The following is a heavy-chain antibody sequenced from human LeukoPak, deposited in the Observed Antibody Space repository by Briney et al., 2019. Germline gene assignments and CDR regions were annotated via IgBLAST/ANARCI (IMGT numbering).Heavy chain of an antibody. CDR1: GFTFSSYG. J-gene: IGHJ4*02. CDR2: IWYDGTNK. Sequence: GRSLRLSCAASGFTFSSYGMHWVRQAPGKGLEWVAVIWYDGTNKYHADSVKGRFTISRDNSKNTVYLQMNSLRAEDTAVYYCAKVPVAGITAAGTEDSWGQGTLVIVSS. D-gene: IGHD6-13*01. V-gene: IGHV3-33*06. CDR3: AKVPVAGITAAGTEDS.